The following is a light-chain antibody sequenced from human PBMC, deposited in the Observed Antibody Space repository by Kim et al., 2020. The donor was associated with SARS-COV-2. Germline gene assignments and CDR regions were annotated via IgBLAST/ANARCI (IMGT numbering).Light chain of an antibody. J-gene: IGKJ5*01. V-gene: IGKV3D-11*02. CDR2: DAS. CDR3: QQRSNWIT. Sequence: SLSPGERATLSCRASQSVSSSLAWYQQKPGQAPRLLIYDASNRATGIPARFSGSGPGTDFTLTISSLEPEDFAVYYCQQRSNWITFGQGTRLEIK. CDR1: QSVSSS.